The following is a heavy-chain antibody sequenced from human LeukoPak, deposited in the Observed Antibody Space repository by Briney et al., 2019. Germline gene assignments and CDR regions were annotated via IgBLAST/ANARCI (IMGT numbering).Heavy chain of an antibody. CDR2: IRSKANSYAT. J-gene: IGHJ4*02. CDR1: GFTFSRSG. V-gene: IGHV3-73*01. Sequence: PGGSLRLTCAASGFTFSRSGMHWVRQASGKGLEWVGRIRSKANSYATAYAASVKGRFTISRDDSKNTAYLQMNSLKTEDTAVYYCTTNGVLTGYPLDYWGQGTLVTVSS. CDR3: TTNGVLTGYPLDY. D-gene: IGHD3-9*01.